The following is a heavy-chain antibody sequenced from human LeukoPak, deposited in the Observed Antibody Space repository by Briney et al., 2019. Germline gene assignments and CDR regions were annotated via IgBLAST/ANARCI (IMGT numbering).Heavy chain of an antibody. CDR1: GGSFRGYY. J-gene: IGHJ2*01. CDR2: INHSGST. CDR3: ARLKGYQLLRTRYWYFDL. D-gene: IGHD2-2*01. Sequence: SETLSLTCAVYGGSFRGYYWSWIRQPPGKGLEWIGEINHSGSTNYNPSLKSRVTISVDTSQNQFSLKLSSVTAADTAVYYCARLKGYQLLRTRYWYFDLWGRGTLVTVSS. V-gene: IGHV4-34*01.